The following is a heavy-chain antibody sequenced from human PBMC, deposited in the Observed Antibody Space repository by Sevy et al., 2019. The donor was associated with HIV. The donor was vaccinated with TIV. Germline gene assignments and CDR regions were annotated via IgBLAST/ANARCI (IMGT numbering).Heavy chain of an antibody. J-gene: IGHJ4*02. V-gene: IGHV3-21*01. D-gene: IGHD1-7*01. Sequence: GGSLRLSCAASGFTFSSYSMNWVRQAPGKGLEWVSSISSSSSYIYYADSVKGRFTISRDNAKNSLYLQMNSLRAEDMAVYYCARGLNFGTTDYWGQGTLVTVSS. CDR3: ARGLNFGTTDY. CDR2: ISSSSSYI. CDR1: GFTFSSYS.